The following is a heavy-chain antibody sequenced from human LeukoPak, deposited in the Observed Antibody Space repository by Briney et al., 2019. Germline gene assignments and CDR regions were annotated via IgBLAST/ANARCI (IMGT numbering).Heavy chain of an antibody. CDR3: ARGWYSSSWYSVSFDY. CDR1: GGTFSSYA. J-gene: IGHJ4*02. Sequence: ASVKVSCKASGGTFSSYAISWVRQAPGQGLEWMGRIIPILGIANYAQKFQGRVTITADKSTSTAYMELSSLRSEDTAVYYCARGWYSSSWYSVSFDYWGQGTLVTVSS. D-gene: IGHD6-13*01. V-gene: IGHV1-69*04. CDR2: IIPILGIA.